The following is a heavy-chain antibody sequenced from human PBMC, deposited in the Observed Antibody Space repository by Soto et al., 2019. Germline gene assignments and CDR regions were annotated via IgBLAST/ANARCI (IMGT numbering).Heavy chain of an antibody. CDR3: ARDPGTHGYNWFDP. Sequence: SETLSLTCTVSGGSIGSGDYYWSWIRQPPGKGLEWIGYIYYSGSTYYNPSLKSRVTISVDTSKNQFSLKLSSVTAADTAVYYCARDPGTHGYNWFDPWGQGTLVTVSS. V-gene: IGHV4-30-4*01. D-gene: IGHD1-1*01. CDR2: IYYSGST. J-gene: IGHJ5*02. CDR1: GGSIGSGDYY.